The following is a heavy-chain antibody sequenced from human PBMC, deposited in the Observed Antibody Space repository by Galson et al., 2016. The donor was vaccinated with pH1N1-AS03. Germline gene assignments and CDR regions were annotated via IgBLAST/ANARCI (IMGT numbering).Heavy chain of an antibody. CDR3: ANLFGDYSFDY. CDR1: GFTFSNYA. Sequence: SLRLSCAASGFTFSNYAMAWVRQAPGKGLEWVSGIGANGGSTYSDADSVKGRFITSRDNSKNTLYLQMYSLTAEDTAIYYCANLFGDYSFDYWGQGTLVSVSS. D-gene: IGHD4-17*01. CDR2: IGANGGST. J-gene: IGHJ4*02. V-gene: IGHV3-23*01.